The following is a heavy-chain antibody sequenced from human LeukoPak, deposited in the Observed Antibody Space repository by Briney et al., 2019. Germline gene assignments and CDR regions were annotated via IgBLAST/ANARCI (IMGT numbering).Heavy chain of an antibody. CDR3: ATRGWYCSGGSCYPTGWFDP. CDR2: FDPEDGET. V-gene: IGHV1-24*01. J-gene: IGHJ5*02. Sequence: APVKVSCKVSGYTLTELSMHWVRQAPGKGLEWMGGFDPEDGETIYAQKFQGRVTMTEDTSTDTAYMELSSLRSEDTAVYYCATRGWYCSGGSCYPTGWFDPWGQGTLVTVS. CDR1: GYTLTELS. D-gene: IGHD2-15*01.